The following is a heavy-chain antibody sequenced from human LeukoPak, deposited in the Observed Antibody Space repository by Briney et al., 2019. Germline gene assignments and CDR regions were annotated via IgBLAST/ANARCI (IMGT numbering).Heavy chain of an antibody. Sequence: ASVKVSCKASGGTFSSYAISWVRQAPGQGLEWMGGIIPIFGTANYAQKFQGRVTITADESTSTAYMELSSLRSEDTAVYYCARGGVEYSSSEPFDYWGQGTLVTVSS. V-gene: IGHV1-69*01. J-gene: IGHJ4*02. D-gene: IGHD6-6*01. CDR1: GGTFSSYA. CDR2: IIPIFGTA. CDR3: ARGGVEYSSSEPFDY.